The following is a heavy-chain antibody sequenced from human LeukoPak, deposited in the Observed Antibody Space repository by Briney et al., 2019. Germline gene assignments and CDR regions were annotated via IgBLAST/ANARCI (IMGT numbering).Heavy chain of an antibody. CDR1: GFTFSSYS. CDR2: ISSSSSYI. V-gene: IGHV3-21*04. Sequence: PGGSLRLSCAASGFTFSSYSMNWVRQAPGKGLEWVSSISSSSSYIYYADSVKGRFTISRDNSKNTLYLQMNSLRAEDTAVYYCATQKKTYYYDSSGYYGDYWGQGTLVTVSS. CDR3: ATQKKTYYYDSSGYYGDY. D-gene: IGHD3-22*01. J-gene: IGHJ4*02.